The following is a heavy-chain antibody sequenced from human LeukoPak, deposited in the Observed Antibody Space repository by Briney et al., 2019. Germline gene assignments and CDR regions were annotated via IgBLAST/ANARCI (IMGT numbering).Heavy chain of an antibody. V-gene: IGHV3-30-3*01. CDR2: ISYDGSNK. CDR1: GFTFSSYA. Sequence: GGSLTLSCAASGFTFSSYAMHWVRQAPAKGLVWVAGISYDGSNKYYADSMKGRFTISRDNSKNTLYLQMNSLRAEDTAVYYCARDPDDYGDYSPDYWGQGTLVTVSS. J-gene: IGHJ4*02. CDR3: ARDPDDYGDYSPDY. D-gene: IGHD4-17*01.